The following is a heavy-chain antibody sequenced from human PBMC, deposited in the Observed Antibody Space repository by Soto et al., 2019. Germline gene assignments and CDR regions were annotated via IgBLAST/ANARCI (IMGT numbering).Heavy chain of an antibody. CDR3: TRDSGCRDAY. Sequence: EVQLVESGGGLVQPGGSLRLSCAASGFTFSTYWMHCVRQAPGKGLEWVSRINTDGSTTNHADSVKGRFTISRANAKNTLYLQMNSLRAEDTAVYYCTRDSGCRDAYWGQGTLVTVSS. J-gene: IGHJ4*02. D-gene: IGHD2-15*01. V-gene: IGHV3-74*01. CDR2: INTDGSTT. CDR1: GFTFSTYW.